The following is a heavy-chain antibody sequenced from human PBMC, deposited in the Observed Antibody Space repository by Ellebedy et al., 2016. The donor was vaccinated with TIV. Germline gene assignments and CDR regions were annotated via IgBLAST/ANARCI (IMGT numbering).Heavy chain of an antibody. CDR2: IYTSGST. CDR3: ARVWFGESLDY. D-gene: IGHD3-10*01. J-gene: IGHJ4*02. CDR1: GGPISSYY. V-gene: IGHV4-4*07. Sequence: GSLRLXXTVSGGPISSYYWSWIRQPAGKGLEWIGRIYTSGSTNYNPSLKSRVTMSVDTSKNQFSLKLSSVTAADTAVYYCARVWFGESLDYWGQGTLVTVSS.